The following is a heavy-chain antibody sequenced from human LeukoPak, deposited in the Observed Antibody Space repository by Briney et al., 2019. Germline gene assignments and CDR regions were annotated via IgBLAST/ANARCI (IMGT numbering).Heavy chain of an antibody. CDR2: ISGSGGST. Sequence: GGSLRLSCAASGFTFSSYAMSWVRQAPGKGLEWVSAISGSGGSTYYADSVKGRFTISRDNAKNSLYLQMNSLRAEDTAVYYCARGVGGGNSIYFDSWGQGTLVTVSS. CDR1: GFTFSSYA. V-gene: IGHV3-23*01. J-gene: IGHJ4*02. D-gene: IGHD4-23*01. CDR3: ARGVGGGNSIYFDS.